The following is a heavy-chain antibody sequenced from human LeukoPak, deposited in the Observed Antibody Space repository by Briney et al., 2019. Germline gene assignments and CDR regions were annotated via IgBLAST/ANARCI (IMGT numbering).Heavy chain of an antibody. D-gene: IGHD4-17*01. CDR1: GYSFAGYH. J-gene: IGHJ4*02. V-gene: IGHV1-18*01. Sequence: ASVKVSCKSSGYSFAGYHMHWVRQAPGQGLEWMGWISPYNGNTHYAQKFQGRVTMTTDTFTSTAYMELRSLRSVDTAVYYCATGGGWGPTDYGDNVYWGQGTLVTVSS. CDR3: ATGGGWGPTDYGDNVY. CDR2: ISPYNGNT.